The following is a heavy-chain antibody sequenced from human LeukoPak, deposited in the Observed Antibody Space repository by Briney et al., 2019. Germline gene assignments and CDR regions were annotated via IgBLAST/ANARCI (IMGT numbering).Heavy chain of an antibody. CDR1: GNIFTSSY. CDR2: INPSDGTR. D-gene: IGHD2-2*01. CDR3: AREQGSTGYFEY. J-gene: IGHJ4*02. V-gene: IGHV1-46*01. Sequence: PRASVKVSCTASGNIFTSSYTHWVRQAPGQGLEWMGVINPSDGTRNYAQKFQGRVTMTRDMSTSTVYMDLSSLRSEDTAVYYCAREQGSTGYFEYWGQGTLVTVSS.